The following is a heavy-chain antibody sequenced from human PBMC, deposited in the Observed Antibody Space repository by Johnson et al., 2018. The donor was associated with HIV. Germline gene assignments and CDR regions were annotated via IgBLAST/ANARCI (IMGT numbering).Heavy chain of an antibody. CDR3: ARDNWNEDI. Sequence: DSVKGRFTISRDNSKNTLYLQMNSLRAEDTAVYYCARDNWNEDIWGQGTMVIVSS. V-gene: IGHV3-30*01. J-gene: IGHJ3*02. D-gene: IGHD1-20*01.